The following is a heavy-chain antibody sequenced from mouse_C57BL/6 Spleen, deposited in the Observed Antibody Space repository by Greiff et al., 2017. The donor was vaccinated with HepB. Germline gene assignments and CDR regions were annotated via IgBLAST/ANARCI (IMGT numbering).Heavy chain of an antibody. V-gene: IGHV7-1*01. Sequence: EVKVVESGGGLVQSGRSLRLSCATSGFTFSDFYMEWVRQAPGKGLEWIAASRNKANDYTTEYSASVKGRFIVSRDTSQSILYLQMNALRAEDTAIYYCARDALGYHYFDYWGQGTTLTVSS. D-gene: IGHD2-2*01. CDR2: SRNKANDYTT. CDR3: ARDALGYHYFDY. CDR1: GFTFSDFY. J-gene: IGHJ2*01.